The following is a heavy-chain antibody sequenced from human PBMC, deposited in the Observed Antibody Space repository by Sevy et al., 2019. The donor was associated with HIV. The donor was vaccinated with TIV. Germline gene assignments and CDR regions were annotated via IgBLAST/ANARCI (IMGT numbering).Heavy chain of an antibody. Sequence: SETLSLTCSVSGGTIVSSGHYWGWIRQTPGKGLEWIGSIYYNGHTNYNPSLNSRLTISIDTSKNQFSLNLSSVTAADTAIYFCAREAGGYDHDYGMDVWGQGTTVTVSS. CDR2: IYYNGHT. J-gene: IGHJ6*02. V-gene: IGHV4-39*02. D-gene: IGHD5-12*01. CDR1: GGTIVSSGHY. CDR3: AREAGGYDHDYGMDV.